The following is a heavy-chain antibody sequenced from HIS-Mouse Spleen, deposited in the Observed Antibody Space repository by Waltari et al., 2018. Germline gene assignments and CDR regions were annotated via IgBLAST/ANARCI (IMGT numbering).Heavy chain of an antibody. CDR2: INHSGST. CDR3: ARGRFHSRNDAFDI. V-gene: IGHV4-34*01. J-gene: IGHJ3*02. CDR1: GGSFSGYY. D-gene: IGHD2-21*01. Sequence: QVQLQQWGAGLLKPSETLSLTCAVYGGSFSGYYWSWIRQPPGKGLEWIGEINHSGSTNYNPSLKSRVTISVDTSKNQFSLKLSSVTAADTAVYYCARGRFHSRNDAFDIWGQGTMVTVSS.